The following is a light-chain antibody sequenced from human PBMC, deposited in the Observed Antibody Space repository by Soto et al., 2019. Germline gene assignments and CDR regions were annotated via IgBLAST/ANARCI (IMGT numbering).Light chain of an antibody. V-gene: IGKV3-15*01. Sequence: EIVLTQSPATLSVSSGERATLSCRASLSVSSNLAWYQQKPGQAPRLLIYGTSTRATGIPARFSGSGSGTEFTLTISSLQSEDFAVYYCQQYNKWPESFGQGTKVDIK. CDR1: LSVSSN. CDR2: GTS. J-gene: IGKJ1*01. CDR3: QQYNKWPES.